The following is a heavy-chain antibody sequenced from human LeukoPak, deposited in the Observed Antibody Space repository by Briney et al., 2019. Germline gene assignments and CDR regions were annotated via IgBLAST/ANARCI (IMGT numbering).Heavy chain of an antibody. Sequence: SETLSLTCTVSGGSISSYYWSWIRQPPRKGLEWIGYIYYSGSTNYNPSLKSRVTISVDTSKNQFSLKLSSVTAADTAVYYCARLVRGVISLRGGMDVWGQGTTVTVSS. J-gene: IGHJ6*02. D-gene: IGHD3-10*01. CDR3: ARLVRGVISLRGGMDV. CDR1: GGSISSYY. V-gene: IGHV4-59*08. CDR2: IYYSGST.